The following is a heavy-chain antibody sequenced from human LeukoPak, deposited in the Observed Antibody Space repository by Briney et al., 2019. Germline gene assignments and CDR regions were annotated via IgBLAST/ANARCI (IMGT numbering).Heavy chain of an antibody. V-gene: IGHV4-38-2*02. D-gene: IGHD6-13*01. Sequence: PSETLSLTCTVSGGSISSYYWGWIRQPPGKGLEWIGSIYHSGSTYYNPSLKSRVTISVDTSKNQFSLKLSSVTAADTAVYYCARGYSSSWPNWFDPWGQGTLVTVSS. CDR3: ARGYSSSWPNWFDP. CDR1: GGSISSYY. CDR2: IYHSGST. J-gene: IGHJ5*02.